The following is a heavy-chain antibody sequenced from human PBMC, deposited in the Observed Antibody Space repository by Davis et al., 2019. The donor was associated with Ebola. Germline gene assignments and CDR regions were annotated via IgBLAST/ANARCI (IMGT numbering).Heavy chain of an antibody. D-gene: IGHD2-21*01. V-gene: IGHV3-43*01. J-gene: IGHJ3*02. CDR3: AKDQEHILQNAFDI. Sequence: GGSLRLSCAASGFTFNDYSMHWVRQAPGKGLEWVSLITWDGFTTYYADSVKGRFTISRDSSQNSLFLQMDSLRTEDTALYYCAKDQEHILQNAFDIWGQGTMVTVSS. CDR1: GFTFNDYS. CDR2: ITWDGFTT.